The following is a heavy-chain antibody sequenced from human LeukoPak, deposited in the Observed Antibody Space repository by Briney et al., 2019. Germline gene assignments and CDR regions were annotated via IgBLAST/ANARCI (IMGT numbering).Heavy chain of an antibody. J-gene: IGHJ4*02. D-gene: IGHD5-12*01. CDR1: GFTFSDYY. V-gene: IGHV3-66*01. CDR2: IYSGGSA. CDR3: AIRKSGNAIDY. Sequence: GGSLRLSCAASGFTFSDYYMNWIRQAPGKGLEWVSVIYSGGSAYYADSVKGRFSISRDKSKNTLYLQMNSLRAEDTAVYYCAIRKSGNAIDYWGQGTLVTVSS.